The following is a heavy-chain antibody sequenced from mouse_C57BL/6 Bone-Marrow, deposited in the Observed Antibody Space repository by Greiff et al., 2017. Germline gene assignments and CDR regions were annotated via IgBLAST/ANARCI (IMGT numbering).Heavy chain of an antibody. V-gene: IGHV3-6*01. D-gene: IGHD2-2*01. Sequence: VQLQQSGPGLVKPSQSLSLTCSVTGYSITSGYYWNWIRQFPGNKLEWMGYISYDGSNNYNPSLKNRISITRDTSKNQFFLKLNSVTTEDTATYYCARGGLRRAYWGQGTLVTVSA. CDR2: ISYDGSN. CDR3: ARGGLRRAY. J-gene: IGHJ3*01. CDR1: GYSITSGYY.